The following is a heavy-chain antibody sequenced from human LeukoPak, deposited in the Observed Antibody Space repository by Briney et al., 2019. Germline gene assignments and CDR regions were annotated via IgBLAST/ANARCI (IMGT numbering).Heavy chain of an antibody. CDR1: GGSFSGYY. CDR3: ARDADYGDWYDP. D-gene: IGHD4-17*01. CDR2: IYYSGST. Sequence: SETLSLTCAVYGGSFSGYYWSWIRQSPGKGLEWIGYIYYSGSTYYNPSLKSRVTISVDTSKNQFSLKLSSVTAADTAVYYCARDADYGDWYDPWGQGTLVTVSS. V-gene: IGHV4-30-4*08. J-gene: IGHJ5*02.